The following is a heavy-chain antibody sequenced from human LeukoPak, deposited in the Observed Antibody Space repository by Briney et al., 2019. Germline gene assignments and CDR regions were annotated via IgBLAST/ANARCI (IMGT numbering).Heavy chain of an antibody. CDR3: ARVNGWYYFDN. Sequence: GESLKISCKGSGYSFTSYWIGWVHQMPGKGLEWMGIIYPGDSDTRYSPSFEGQVTISADKSITIAYLQWSSLKASDTAMYYCARVNGWYYFDNWGQGTLVTVSS. CDR1: GYSFTSYW. CDR2: IYPGDSDT. J-gene: IGHJ4*02. D-gene: IGHD6-19*01. V-gene: IGHV5-51*07.